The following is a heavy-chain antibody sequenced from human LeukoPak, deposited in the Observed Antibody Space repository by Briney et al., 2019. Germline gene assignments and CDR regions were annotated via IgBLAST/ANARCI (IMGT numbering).Heavy chain of an antibody. CDR2: ISGSGGST. Sequence: PGGSLRLSCAASGFTFTSFSFNWVRQAPGKGLEWVSAISGSGGSTYYADSVKGRCTISRDNSKNTLYLQMNSLRAEDTAVYYCAKGLITFHFDYWGQGTLVTVSS. CDR3: AKGLITFHFDY. V-gene: IGHV3-23*01. D-gene: IGHD3-16*01. J-gene: IGHJ4*02. CDR1: GFTFTSFS.